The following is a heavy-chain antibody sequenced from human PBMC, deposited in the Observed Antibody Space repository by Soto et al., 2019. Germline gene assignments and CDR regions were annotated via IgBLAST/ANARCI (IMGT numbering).Heavy chain of an antibody. CDR1: GLTFSDYY. D-gene: IGHD5-12*01. J-gene: IGHJ4*02. CDR2: ISSSGSTI. V-gene: IGHV3-11*01. Sequence: SIRLSSAASGLTFSDYYMSWILKKKRKGLEWVSYISSSGSTIYYADSVKGRFTISRDNAKNSLYLQMNSLRAEDTAVYYCAIAGRGYSGYDFRFDYWGQGTLVTVSS. CDR3: AIAGRGYSGYDFRFDY.